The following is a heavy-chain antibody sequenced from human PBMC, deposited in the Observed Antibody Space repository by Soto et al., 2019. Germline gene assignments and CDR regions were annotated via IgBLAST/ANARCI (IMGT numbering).Heavy chain of an antibody. D-gene: IGHD6-13*01. CDR3: AREYDSRSWPEPDY. V-gene: IGHV1-18*01. Sequence: ASVKVSCKASGYTFTTYAMHWVRQAPGQRLEWMGWISAYNGNTNYAQKLQGRVTMTTDTSTSTAYMELRSLRSDDTAVYYCAREYDSRSWPEPDYWGQGTLVTVSS. CDR1: GYTFTTYA. J-gene: IGHJ4*02. CDR2: ISAYNGNT.